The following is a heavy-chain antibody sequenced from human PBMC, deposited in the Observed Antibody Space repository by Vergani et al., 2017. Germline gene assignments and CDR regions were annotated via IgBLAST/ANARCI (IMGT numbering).Heavy chain of an antibody. D-gene: IGHD6-19*01. CDR1: GVSIGSNSYY. V-gene: IGHV4-39*01. J-gene: IGHJ1*01. CDR2: IYYTGTT. Sequence: QLQLQESGPGLVKPSETLSLTCTVSGVSIGSNSYYWGWIRQPPGKGLEWIGTIYYTGTTYYNEAHKSRLTISVDTSKNQFSLNLTSVTAADTAVYSCTRHGRSGWAGYFQHWGQGTLVTASS. CDR3: TRHGRSGWAGYFQH.